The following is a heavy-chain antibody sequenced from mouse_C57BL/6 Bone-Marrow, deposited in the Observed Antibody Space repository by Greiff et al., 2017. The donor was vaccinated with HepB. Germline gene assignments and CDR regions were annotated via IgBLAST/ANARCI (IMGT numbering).Heavy chain of an antibody. CDR3: ARRHYGSNPASSYFDY. CDR2: ISYDGSN. Sequence: EVKLQESGPGLVKPSQSLSLTCSVTGYSITSGYYWNWIRQFPGNKLEWMGYISYDGSNNYNPSLKNRISITRDTSKNQFFLKLNSVTTEDTATYYGARRHYGSNPASSYFDYWGQGTTLTVSS. V-gene: IGHV3-6*01. D-gene: IGHD1-1*01. J-gene: IGHJ2*01. CDR1: GYSITSGYY.